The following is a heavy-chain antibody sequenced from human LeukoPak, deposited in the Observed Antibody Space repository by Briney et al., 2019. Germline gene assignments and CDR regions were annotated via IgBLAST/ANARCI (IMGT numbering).Heavy chain of an antibody. Sequence: GESLQISCKGSGYSFTSYWIGWVHQMPGKGLEWMGIIYPGDSDTRYSPSFQGQVTISADKSISTAYLQWSSLKASDTAMYYCARLLVSYYDSSGYHYYFDYWGQGTLVTVSS. CDR2: IYPGDSDT. CDR3: ARLLVSYYDSSGYHYYFDY. CDR1: GYSFTSYW. D-gene: IGHD3-22*01. J-gene: IGHJ4*02. V-gene: IGHV5-51*07.